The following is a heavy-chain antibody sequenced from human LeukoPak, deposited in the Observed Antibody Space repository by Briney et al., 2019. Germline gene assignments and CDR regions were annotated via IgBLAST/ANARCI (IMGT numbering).Heavy chain of an antibody. Sequence: GESLKISCKGSGYSFTSYWIGWVRQMSGKGLEWMGIIYPGDSDTRYSPSFQGQVTISADKSISTAYLQWSSLKASDTAMYYCASNVDTAMGSFDYWGQGTLVTVSS. CDR3: ASNVDTAMGSFDY. J-gene: IGHJ4*02. V-gene: IGHV5-51*01. CDR2: IYPGDSDT. D-gene: IGHD5-18*01. CDR1: GYSFTSYW.